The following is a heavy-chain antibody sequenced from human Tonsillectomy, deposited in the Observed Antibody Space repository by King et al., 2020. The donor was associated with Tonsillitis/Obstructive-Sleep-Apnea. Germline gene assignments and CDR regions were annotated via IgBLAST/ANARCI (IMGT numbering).Heavy chain of an antibody. V-gene: IGHV5-51*01. J-gene: IGHJ4*02. CDR1: GYSFTSYW. CDR2: IYPGDSDS. D-gene: IGHD2-15*01. CDR3: ARRCSGGSCHGLFDY. Sequence: QLVQSGAEVKKPGESLKISCKGSGYSFTSYWIGWVRQMPGKGLEWMGIIYPGDSDSRSSPAFQGQVTISADKSISTAYLQWSSLKASDTAMYYCARRCSGGSCHGLFDYWGQGTLVTVSS.